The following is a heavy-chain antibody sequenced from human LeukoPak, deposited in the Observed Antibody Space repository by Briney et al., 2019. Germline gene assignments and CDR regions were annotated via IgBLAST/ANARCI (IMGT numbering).Heavy chain of an antibody. CDR3: ARDGGGYCSGGSCYYFDY. CDR1: GYTFTGYY. J-gene: IGHJ4*02. V-gene: IGHV1-2*02. D-gene: IGHD2-15*01. CDR2: INPNSGGT. Sequence: ASVKVSCKASGYTFTGYYMHWVRQAPGQGLEWMGWINPNSGGTNYAQKFQGRVTMTRDTSISTAYMELSRLRSDDTAVYYCARDGGGYCSGGSCYYFDYWGQGTLVTVSS.